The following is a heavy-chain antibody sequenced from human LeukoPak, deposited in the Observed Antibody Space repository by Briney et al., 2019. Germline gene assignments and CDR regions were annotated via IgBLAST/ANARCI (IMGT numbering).Heavy chain of an antibody. V-gene: IGHV1-69*04. CDR1: GGTFSSYA. D-gene: IGHD3-22*01. CDR2: IIPILGIA. CDR3: AGDQAGYDSSGYYDRFDY. J-gene: IGHJ4*02. Sequence: SVKVSCKASGGTFSSYAISWVRQAPGQGLEWMGRIIPILGIANYAQKFQGRVTITADKSTSTAYMELSSLRSEDTAVYYCAGDQAGYDSSGYYDRFDYWGQGTLVTVSS.